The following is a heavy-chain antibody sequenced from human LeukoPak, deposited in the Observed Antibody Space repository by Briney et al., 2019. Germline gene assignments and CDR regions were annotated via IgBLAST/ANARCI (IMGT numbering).Heavy chain of an antibody. Sequence: GGSLRLSCAASGFPFDEYAMHWIRQAPGKGLEWVSGISYTSETKGYVDSVKGRFTISRDNSKTSLYLQMNSLRAEDTALYYCARSLSSVSPMDVWGKGTMVTVSS. CDR1: GFPFDEYA. CDR2: ISYTSETK. CDR3: ARSLSSVSPMDV. V-gene: IGHV3-9*01. J-gene: IGHJ6*03. D-gene: IGHD6-6*01.